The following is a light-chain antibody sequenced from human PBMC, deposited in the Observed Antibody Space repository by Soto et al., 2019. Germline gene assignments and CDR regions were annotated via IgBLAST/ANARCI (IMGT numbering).Light chain of an antibody. Sequence: IIMSQAPCTLSAWVGGRVTSAFRASESISRWLAWFQQKPGKAPNLLIYDASILQSGVPSRFSGSGSGTDFTLTISRLQTEDFVTYYCQQYNDYYPFGQGSKVDI. CDR2: DAS. V-gene: IGKV1-5*01. CDR1: ESISRW. J-gene: IGKJ1*01. CDR3: QQYNDYYP.